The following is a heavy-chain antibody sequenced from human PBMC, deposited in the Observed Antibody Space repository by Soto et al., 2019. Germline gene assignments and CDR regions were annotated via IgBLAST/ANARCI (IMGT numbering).Heavy chain of an antibody. J-gene: IGHJ5*02. CDR3: AHRATMTIFGLIIDNGIWFDP. D-gene: IGHD3-3*01. CDR2: IYWDGDK. V-gene: IGHV2-5*02. CDR1: GFSLSTSGAA. Sequence: QINLIESGPTLVKPTQPLTLTCTFSGFSLSTSGAAVGWVRQPPGRALEWLALIYWDGDKRYNASLGNRLTITKDKSMNQVVLTLTNVDPADTATYYCAHRATMTIFGLIIDNGIWFDPWGQGTRVIVSS.